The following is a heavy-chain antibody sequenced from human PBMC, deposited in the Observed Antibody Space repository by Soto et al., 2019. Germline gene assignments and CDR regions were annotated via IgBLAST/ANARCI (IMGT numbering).Heavy chain of an antibody. CDR2: IYPADSDT. Sequence: EVQLVQSGPEVRKPGESLKISCQASGYSFSNFWIAWVRQMPGEGLEWLGIIYPADSDTRYSPSFLGQVTISADKSIKTTYLQWSSLKASDTAIYFCASSVLVTSTMNYFDLWGQGTLVTVSS. D-gene: IGHD2-8*02. CDR3: ASSVLVTSTMNYFDL. J-gene: IGHJ4*02. V-gene: IGHV5-51*01. CDR1: GYSFSNFW.